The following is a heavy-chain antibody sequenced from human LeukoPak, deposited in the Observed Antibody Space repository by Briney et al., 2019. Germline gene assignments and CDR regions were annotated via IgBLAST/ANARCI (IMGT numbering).Heavy chain of an antibody. CDR3: ARDKGTTVTHRDAFDI. Sequence: SETLSLTCTVSGGSISSYYWSRIRQPAGKGLEWIGRIYTSGSTNYNPSLKSRVTMSVDTSKNQFSLKLSSVTAADTAVYYCARDKGTTVTHRDAFDIWGQGTMVTVSS. CDR2: IYTSGST. D-gene: IGHD4-17*01. J-gene: IGHJ3*02. CDR1: GGSISSYY. V-gene: IGHV4-4*07.